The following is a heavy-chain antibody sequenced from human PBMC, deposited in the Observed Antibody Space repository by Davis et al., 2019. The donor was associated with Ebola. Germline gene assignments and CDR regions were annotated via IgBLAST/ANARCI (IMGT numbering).Heavy chain of an antibody. CDR2: INPHNNNT. D-gene: IGHD1-1*01. Sequence: AASVKVSCKASGYRFTTYGMHWVRQAPGQRLEWMGWINPHNNNTNYGQIVQGRVTMTTDTSTSTAYMEVGSLRSDDTAVYYCARAQFPTTSDHWGQGTLVTISS. J-gene: IGHJ4*02. CDR1: GYRFTTYG. V-gene: IGHV1-18*01. CDR3: ARAQFPTTSDH.